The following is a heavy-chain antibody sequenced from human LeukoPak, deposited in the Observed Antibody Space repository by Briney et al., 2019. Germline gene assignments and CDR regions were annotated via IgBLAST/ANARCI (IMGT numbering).Heavy chain of an antibody. J-gene: IGHJ4*02. V-gene: IGHV4-39*01. Sequence: SETLSLTCTVSGASIGTSNNYWGWIRQPPGKGLEGIGGIHYSGSTYYDPSLKSRVTISMDTSRNQFSLRLNSVTAADTAVYYCARHGQWLVRLDYWGQGTLVTVSS. CDR1: GASIGTSNNY. D-gene: IGHD6-19*01. CDR3: ARHGQWLVRLDY. CDR2: IHYSGST.